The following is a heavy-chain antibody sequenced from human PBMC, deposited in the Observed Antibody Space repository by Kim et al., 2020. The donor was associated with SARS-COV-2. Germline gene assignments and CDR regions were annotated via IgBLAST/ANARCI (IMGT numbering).Heavy chain of an antibody. D-gene: IGHD6-13*01. CDR1: GGSFSGYY. V-gene: IGHV4-34*01. Sequence: SETLSLTCAVYGGSFSGYYWSWIRQPPGKGLEWIGEINHSGSSAYNPSLTYNPSLKSRVTISVDTSKNQFSLSLSPVTAADTAVYYCTRGRGIAVRGQGT. CDR3: TRGRGIAV. J-gene: IGHJ3*01. CDR2: INHSGSSAYNPSL.